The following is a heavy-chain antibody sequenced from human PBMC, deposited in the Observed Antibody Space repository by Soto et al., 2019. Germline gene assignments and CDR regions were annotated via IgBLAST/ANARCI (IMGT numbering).Heavy chain of an antibody. CDR1: GGSISSAAYY. CDR3: AREYTYGSNFFDC. D-gene: IGHD5-18*01. J-gene: IGHJ4*02. V-gene: IGHV4-31*03. Sequence: QVQLQESGPGLVKPSQTLSLSCTVSGGSISSAAYYWSWIRQHPGKGLEWIGYISHSGSTYYTPSLKSRVIISADTSKNQFSLNLTXVTAADTAVYYCAREYTYGSNFFDCWGQGALVTVSS. CDR2: ISHSGST.